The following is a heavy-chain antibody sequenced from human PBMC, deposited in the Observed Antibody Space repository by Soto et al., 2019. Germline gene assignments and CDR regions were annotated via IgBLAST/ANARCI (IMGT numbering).Heavy chain of an antibody. V-gene: IGHV1-18*04. CDR1: GYTFTSYG. Sequence: ASVKVPCKASGYTFTSYGISWVRQAPGQGLEWMGWISAYNGNTNYAQKLQGRVTVTTDTSTSTAYMELRSLRSDDTAVYYCARDGSFNYDFWSGYYRLGPYYFDYWGQGTLVTVSS. J-gene: IGHJ4*02. D-gene: IGHD3-3*01. CDR2: ISAYNGNT. CDR3: ARDGSFNYDFWSGYYRLGPYYFDY.